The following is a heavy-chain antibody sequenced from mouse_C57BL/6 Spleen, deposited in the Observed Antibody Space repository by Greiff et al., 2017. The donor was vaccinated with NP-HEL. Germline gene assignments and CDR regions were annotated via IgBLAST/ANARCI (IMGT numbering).Heavy chain of an antibody. V-gene: IGHV5-4*01. CDR3: ARDGGSLYAMDY. Sequence: DVQLVESGGGLVKPGGSLKLSCAASGFTFSSYAMSWVRQTPEKRLEWVATISDGGSYTYYPDNVKGRFTISRDNAKNNLYLQMSHLKSEDTAMYYCARDGGSLYAMDYWGQGTSVTVSS. J-gene: IGHJ4*01. D-gene: IGHD1-1*02. CDR2: ISDGGSYT. CDR1: GFTFSSYA.